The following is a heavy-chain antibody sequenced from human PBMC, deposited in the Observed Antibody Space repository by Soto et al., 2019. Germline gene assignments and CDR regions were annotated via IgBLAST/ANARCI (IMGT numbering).Heavy chain of an antibody. J-gene: IGHJ6*02. CDR1: GGSISSGGYY. CDR2: MYYSGST. V-gene: IGHV4-31*03. CDR3: ARDRRAGRGVRDRYYYGMDV. Sequence: ASETLSLTCTVSGGSISSGGYYWSWIRQHAGKGLEWIGYMYYSGSTYYNPSLKSRVTISVDTSKNQFSLKLSSVTAADTAVYYCARDRRAGRGVRDRYYYGMDVWGQGTTVTVSS. D-gene: IGHD3-10*01.